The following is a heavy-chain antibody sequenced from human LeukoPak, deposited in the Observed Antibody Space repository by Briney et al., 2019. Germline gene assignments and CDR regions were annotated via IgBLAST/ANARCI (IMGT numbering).Heavy chain of an antibody. J-gene: IGHJ3*02. CDR3: ARELSIAARPDAFDI. CDR1: GSFFVTYG. CDR2: ISYDGSNK. D-gene: IGHD6-6*01. V-gene: IGHV3-30*06. Sequence: GGSLRLSCATSGSFFVTYGIHWLRQAPGKGLEWLALISYDGSNKYYADSVKGRFTISRDNSKNTLYLQMNSLRAEDTAVYYCARELSIAARPDAFDIWGQGTMVTVSS.